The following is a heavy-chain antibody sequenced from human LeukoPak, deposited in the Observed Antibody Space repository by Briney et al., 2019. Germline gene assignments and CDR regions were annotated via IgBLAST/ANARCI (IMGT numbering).Heavy chain of an antibody. D-gene: IGHD3-22*01. CDR2: ISYDGSNK. J-gene: IGHJ4*02. CDR1: GFTFSSYA. V-gene: IGHV3-30-3*01. CDR3: AKDMSYDSSGPFDY. Sequence: GGSLRLSCAASGFTFSSYAMHWVRQAPGKGLEWVAVISYDGSNKYYADSVKGRFTISRDNSKNTLYLQMNSLRAEDTALYYCAKDMSYDSSGPFDYWGQGTLVTVSS.